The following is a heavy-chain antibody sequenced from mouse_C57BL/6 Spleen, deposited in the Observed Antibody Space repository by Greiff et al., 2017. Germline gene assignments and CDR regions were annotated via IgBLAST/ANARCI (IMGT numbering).Heavy chain of an antibody. Sequence: VQLQQSGAELVMPGASVKLSCKASGYTFTSYWMHWVKQRPGQGLEWIGEIDPSDSYTNYNQKFKGKSTLTVDKSSSTAYMQLSSLTSEDAAFDYCARSGLEPNYFDYWGQGTTLTVSS. D-gene: IGHD3-2*02. CDR1: GYTFTSYW. CDR3: ARSGLEPNYFDY. J-gene: IGHJ2*01. V-gene: IGHV1-69*01. CDR2: IDPSDSYT.